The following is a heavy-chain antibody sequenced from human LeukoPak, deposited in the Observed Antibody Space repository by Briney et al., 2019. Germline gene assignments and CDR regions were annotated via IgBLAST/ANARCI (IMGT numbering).Heavy chain of an antibody. V-gene: IGHV4-39*01. Sequence: SETLSLTCAVSDDSIISSDYYWGWIRQPPGKGLEWVGSRYYSGFIYYNPSVKSRVTISVDTSKNQFSLELTSVTAADTAVYYCARLKVGTTHPDYWGQGTLVTVSS. CDR2: RYYSGFI. J-gene: IGHJ4*02. CDR1: DDSIISSDYY. CDR3: ARLKVGTTHPDY. D-gene: IGHD1-26*01.